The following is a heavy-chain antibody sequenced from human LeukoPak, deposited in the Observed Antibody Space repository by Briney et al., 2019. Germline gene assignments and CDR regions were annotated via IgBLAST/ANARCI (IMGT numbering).Heavy chain of an antibody. CDR1: GFTFSSYG. J-gene: IGHJ6*03. CDR3: AKDFLYCSSTSCYAYYYYYMDV. V-gene: IGHV3-30*02. CDR2: IRYDGTNK. D-gene: IGHD2-2*01. Sequence: GGSLRLSCAASGFTFSSYGMHWVRQAPGKGLEWVAFIRYDGTNKYYADSVKGRFTISRDNSKNTLYLQMNSLRAEDTAVYYCAKDFLYCSSTSCYAYYYYYMDVWGKGTTVTVSS.